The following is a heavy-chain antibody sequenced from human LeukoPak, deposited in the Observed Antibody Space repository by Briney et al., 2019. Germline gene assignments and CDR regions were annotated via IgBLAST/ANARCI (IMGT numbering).Heavy chain of an antibody. D-gene: IGHD5-18*01. J-gene: IGHJ4*02. V-gene: IGHV1-2*02. Sequence: WASVKVSCKASGYTFTGYYMHWVRQAPGQGLEWMGWINPNSGGTNYAQKFQGRVTMTRDTSISTAYMELSRLRSDDTAVYYCGRGIQLWYDGGVYPYDYGGQGPLVTFP. CDR1: GYTFTGYY. CDR2: INPNSGGT. CDR3: GRGIQLWYDGGVYPYDY.